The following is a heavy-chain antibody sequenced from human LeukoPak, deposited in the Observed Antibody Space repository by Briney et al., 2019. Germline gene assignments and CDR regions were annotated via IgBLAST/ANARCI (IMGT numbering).Heavy chain of an antibody. CDR3: ARVTGYVMEDYFDY. Sequence: PSETLSLTCTVSGASMSSYYWSWIRQPPGRGLEWVGFIYYSGTTNYDPSLKSRVTISVDTSKNQFSLRLSSVTAADTAVYYCARVTGYVMEDYFDYWGQGTLVTVSS. V-gene: IGHV4-59*01. CDR1: GASMSSYY. CDR2: IYYSGTT. J-gene: IGHJ4*02. D-gene: IGHD6-13*01.